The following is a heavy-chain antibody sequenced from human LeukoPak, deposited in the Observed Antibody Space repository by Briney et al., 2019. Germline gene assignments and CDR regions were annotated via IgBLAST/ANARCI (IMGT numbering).Heavy chain of an antibody. Sequence: ASVKVSCKASGYTFTGYYMHWVRQAPGQGLEWMGRINPNSGGTNYAQKLQGRVTMTRDTSISTAYMELSRLRSDGTAVYYCARAGSPKYCSGGSCYSRGYNWFDPWGQGTLVTVSS. CDR3: ARAGSPKYCSGGSCYSRGYNWFDP. CDR2: INPNSGGT. CDR1: GYTFTGYY. J-gene: IGHJ5*02. D-gene: IGHD2-15*01. V-gene: IGHV1-2*06.